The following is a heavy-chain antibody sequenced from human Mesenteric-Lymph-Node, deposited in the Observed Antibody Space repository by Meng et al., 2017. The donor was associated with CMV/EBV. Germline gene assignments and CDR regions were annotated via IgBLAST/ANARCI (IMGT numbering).Heavy chain of an antibody. CDR3: TKESGSYGYYNMDI. CDR2: ISWDGGST. CDR1: GFTFDDYT. J-gene: IGHJ6*02. D-gene: IGHD5-18*01. Sequence: GGSLRLSCAASGFTFDDYTMHWVRQAPGKGLEWVSLISWDGGSTYYADSVRGRFTISRDNNKNSLFLEMNSLRIDDTASYYCTKESGSYGYYNMDIWGQGTTVTVSS. V-gene: IGHV3-43*01.